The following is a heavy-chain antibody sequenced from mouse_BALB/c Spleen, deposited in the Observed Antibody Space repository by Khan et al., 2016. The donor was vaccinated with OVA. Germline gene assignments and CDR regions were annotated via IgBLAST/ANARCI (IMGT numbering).Heavy chain of an antibody. J-gene: IGHJ3*01. Sequence: VQLQQSGPELVKPGASVNMSCKASGYSFTSYDIHWVKQSHGKSLEWIGYIDPFNDGTEYNQKFKGKATLTVDKSSSTAYMHLSSLTSEDSAVYYCASGAFAYWGQGTLVTVSA. CDR3: ASGAFAY. CDR1: GYSFTSYD. V-gene: IGHV1S135*01. CDR2: IDPFNDGT.